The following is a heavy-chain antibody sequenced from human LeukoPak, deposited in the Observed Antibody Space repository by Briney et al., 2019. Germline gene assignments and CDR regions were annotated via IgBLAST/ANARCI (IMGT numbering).Heavy chain of an antibody. V-gene: IGHV3-9*01. D-gene: IGHD3-22*01. CDR3: AKDKGVYSNGLDY. Sequence: GGPLRLSCAASGFTFDDYAMHWVRQAPGKGLEWVSGISWNGGSEGYADSVEGRFTISRDNAKNSLYLQMNSLRAEDTALYYCAKDKGVYSNGLDYWGQGTPVTVSS. CDR2: ISWNGGSE. CDR1: GFTFDDYA. J-gene: IGHJ4*02.